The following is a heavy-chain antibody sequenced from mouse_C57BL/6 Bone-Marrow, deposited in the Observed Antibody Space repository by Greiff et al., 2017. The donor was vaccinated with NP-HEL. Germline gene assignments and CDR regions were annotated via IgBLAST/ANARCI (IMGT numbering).Heavy chain of an antibody. CDR3: VRGGSYWYFDV. CDR1: GFTFNTYA. J-gene: IGHJ1*03. V-gene: IGHV10-3*01. Sequence: EVMLVESGGGLVQPKGSLKLSCAASGFTFNTYAMHWVRQAPGKGLEWVAGIRSKSSNYATYYADSVKDRFTISRDDSQSMLYLQMNNLKTEDTAMYYCVRGGSYWYFDVWGTGTTVTVSS. CDR2: IRSKSSNYAT.